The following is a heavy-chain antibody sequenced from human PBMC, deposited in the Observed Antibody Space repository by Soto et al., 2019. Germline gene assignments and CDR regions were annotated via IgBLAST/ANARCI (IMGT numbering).Heavy chain of an antibody. J-gene: IGHJ4*02. V-gene: IGHV3-33*06. CDR1: GFTFSHYG. CDR3: AKDDDTSSHYSLLDF. Sequence: QVQLVESGGGVVQPGTSLRLSCAASGFTFSHYGIHWVRQAPGKGLEWVAVTWSGGRGEYYADSVRGRFTISRDNSKTTVYLQMHSLRVEDTAVYYCAKDDDTSSHYSLLDFRGQGTLVTVSS. D-gene: IGHD3-22*01. CDR2: TWSGGRGE.